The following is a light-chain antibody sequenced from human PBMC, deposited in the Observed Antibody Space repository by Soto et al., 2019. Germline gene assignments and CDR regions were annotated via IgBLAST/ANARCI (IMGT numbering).Light chain of an antibody. Sequence: EIVLTQSPGTLSLSPGERATLSCRASQSVSNRYLAWYQQKPGQAPRLLIYDVSSRATGIPDRFSGSGSGTDFTLTISRLEHDDVVIYYCQQHCRSPCSFTFGPGTKVDIK. V-gene: IGKV3-20*01. CDR2: DVS. CDR3: QQHCRSPCSFT. J-gene: IGKJ3*01. CDR1: QSVSNRY.